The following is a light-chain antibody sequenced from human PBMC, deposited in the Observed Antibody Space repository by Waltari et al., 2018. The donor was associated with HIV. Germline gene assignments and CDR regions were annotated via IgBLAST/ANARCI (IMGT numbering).Light chain of an antibody. Sequence: DIVMTQSPASLAVSLGARDTINCKSSHSVLYTSNSNNYLAWYQQKPGQPPKLLIYWASTRESGVPYRVRGSGSGTEFTLTISSLQAEDVAVYYCQQYYSTPITFGQGTRLEIK. CDR3: QQYYSTPIT. V-gene: IGKV4-1*01. J-gene: IGKJ5*01. CDR2: WAS. CDR1: HSVLYTSNSNNY.